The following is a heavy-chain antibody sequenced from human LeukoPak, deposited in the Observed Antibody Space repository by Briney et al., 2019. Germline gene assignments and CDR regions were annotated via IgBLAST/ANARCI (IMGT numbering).Heavy chain of an antibody. J-gene: IGHJ2*01. Sequence: GGSLRLSCAASVYTVCSNYISWVRQAPGKGLEWVSVIYSGGSTYYADSVKGRFTISRDNSKNTLYLQMNSLRAEDTAVYYCARIGGFWYFDLWGRGTLVTVSS. D-gene: IGHD2-15*01. CDR1: VYTVCSNY. V-gene: IGHV3-66*01. CDR3: ARIGGFWYFDL. CDR2: IYSGGST.